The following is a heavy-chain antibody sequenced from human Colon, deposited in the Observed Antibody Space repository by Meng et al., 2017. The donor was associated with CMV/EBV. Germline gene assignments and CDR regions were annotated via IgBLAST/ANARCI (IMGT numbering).Heavy chain of an antibody. CDR3: ARAPLVQYYYKGFDV. J-gene: IGHJ6*02. CDR1: GFTFSSYA. Sequence: GESLKISCAASGFTFSSYAMSWVRQAPGKGLEWVSAISGSGGSTYYADSVKGRFTISRDNSKNTPYLQMNSLRAEDTAVYYCARAPLVQYYYKGFDVWGHGATVTVSS. CDR2: ISGSGGST. V-gene: IGHV3-23*01.